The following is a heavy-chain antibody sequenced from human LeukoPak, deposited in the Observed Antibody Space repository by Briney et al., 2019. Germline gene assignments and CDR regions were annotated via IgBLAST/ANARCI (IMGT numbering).Heavy chain of an antibody. D-gene: IGHD6-13*01. J-gene: IGHJ4*02. V-gene: IGHV4-31*03. CDR3: ARERERIAAAGTFFDY. Sequence: NTSETLSLTCTVSGGSISSGGYYWSWIRQHPGKGLEWIGYIYYSGSTYYNPSLKSRVTISVDTSKNQFSLKLSSVTAADTAVYYCARERERIAAAGTFFDYWGQGTLVTVSS. CDR1: GGSISSGGYY. CDR2: IYYSGST.